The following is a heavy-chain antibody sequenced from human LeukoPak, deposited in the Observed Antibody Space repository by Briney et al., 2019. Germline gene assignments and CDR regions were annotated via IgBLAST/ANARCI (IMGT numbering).Heavy chain of an antibody. Sequence: GGSLRLSCAASGFTFSSYAMSWVRQAPGKGLEWVSAISGSGGSTYYADSVKGRFTISRDNSKNTLYLQMNSLRAEDTVVYYCAKDLGVPFIAARLDPWGQGTLVTVSS. D-gene: IGHD6-6*01. CDR3: AKDLGVPFIAARLDP. V-gene: IGHV3-23*01. CDR1: GFTFSSYA. J-gene: IGHJ5*02. CDR2: ISGSGGST.